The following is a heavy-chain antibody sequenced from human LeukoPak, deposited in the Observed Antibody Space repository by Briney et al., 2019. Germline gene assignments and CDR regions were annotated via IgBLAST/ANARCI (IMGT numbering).Heavy chain of an antibody. D-gene: IGHD3-22*01. CDR3: ARLSSDSSGYYYFPGYYYYYMDV. V-gene: IGHV4-59*02. CDR1: GGSVNIYY. Sequence: SETLSLTCTVSGGSVNIYYWSWIRQPPGKGLEWIGYIYYSGSTNYNPSLKSRVTISVDTSKNQFSLKLSSVTAADTAVYYCARLSSDSSGYYYFPGYYYYYMDVWGKGTTVTISS. J-gene: IGHJ6*03. CDR2: IYYSGST.